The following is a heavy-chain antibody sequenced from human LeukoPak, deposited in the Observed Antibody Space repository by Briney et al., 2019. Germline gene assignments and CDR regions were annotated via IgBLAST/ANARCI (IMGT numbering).Heavy chain of an antibody. J-gene: IGHJ4*02. V-gene: IGHV3-43*02. Sequence: PGGSLRLSCAASGFTFDDYAMHWVRQAPGKGLEWVSLISGDGGRTYSADSVKGRFTISRDNSKNTLSLQMNSLRAEDTAVYYCAKAFSVFGRFDYWGQGALVTVSS. CDR2: ISGDGGRT. CDR1: GFTFDDYA. CDR3: AKAFSVFGRFDY. D-gene: IGHD5/OR15-5a*01.